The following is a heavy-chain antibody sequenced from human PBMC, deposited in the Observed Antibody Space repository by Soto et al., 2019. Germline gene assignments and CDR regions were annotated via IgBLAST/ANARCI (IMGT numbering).Heavy chain of an antibody. V-gene: IGHV1-46*01. CDR1: GYTFSSYY. D-gene: IGHD3-22*01. CDR3: ARSIPGYSTGYFDF. CDR2: INPSGGGT. Sequence: GASVKVSCKASGYTFSSYYMHWVRQAPGQGPEWMGLINPSGGGTSYAQKFQDRVTLTRDTSTSTVYMELSSLRSEDTAVYYCARSIPGYSTGYFDFLGQGILVTVSS. J-gene: IGHJ4*02.